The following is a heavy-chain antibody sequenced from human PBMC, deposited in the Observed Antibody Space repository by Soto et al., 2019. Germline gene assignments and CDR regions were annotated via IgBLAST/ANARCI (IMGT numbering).Heavy chain of an antibody. CDR3: ARLPSRHLVDY. Sequence: QLQVQESGPGLVKPSETLSLTSTVSGSSISSSGYYWGWIRQPPGKGLEWIGSMYYGVSTYYNPSLKSRVTVSVDASKNQFSLNLCSVTAADTAVYYCARLPSRHLVDYWGQGTLVTVSS. CDR1: GSSISSSGYY. J-gene: IGHJ4*02. D-gene: IGHD3-3*02. CDR2: MYYGVST. V-gene: IGHV4-39*01.